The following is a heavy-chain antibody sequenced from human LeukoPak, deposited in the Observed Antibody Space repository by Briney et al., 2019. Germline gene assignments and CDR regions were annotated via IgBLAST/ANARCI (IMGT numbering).Heavy chain of an antibody. CDR3: AREMDYDSSGYTLDY. V-gene: IGHV4-59*01. Sequence: PSETLSLTCTVSGGSINSYHWSWIRQSPGKGLEWIGYIYYTGSTNYSPSLKSRVTMSVDTSKNQFSLNLTSVTAADTAVYYCAREMDYDSSGYTLDYWGQGTLVTVSS. J-gene: IGHJ4*02. CDR1: GGSINSYH. D-gene: IGHD3-22*01. CDR2: IYYTGST.